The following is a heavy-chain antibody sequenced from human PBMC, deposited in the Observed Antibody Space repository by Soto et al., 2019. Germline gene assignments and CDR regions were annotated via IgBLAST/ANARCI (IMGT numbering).Heavy chain of an antibody. J-gene: IGHJ5*02. V-gene: IGHV2-5*02. Sequence: SGPTLVKPTQTLTLTCTFSGFSLSTSGVGVGWIRQPPGKALEWLALIYWDDDKRYSPSLKSRLTITKDTSKNQVVLTMTNMDPVDTATYYCARLEYSSSRNWFDPWGQGTLVTVSS. CDR1: GFSLSTSGVG. CDR2: IYWDDDK. CDR3: ARLEYSSSRNWFDP. D-gene: IGHD6-6*01.